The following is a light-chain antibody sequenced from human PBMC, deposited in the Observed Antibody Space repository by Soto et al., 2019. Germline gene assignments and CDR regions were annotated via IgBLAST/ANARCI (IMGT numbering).Light chain of an antibody. Sequence: EIVLTQSPGTLSLSPGESATLSCRASQSVSSNSLAWYRRNPGQPPSLLIYGTSTRATDIPRRFSGSGSGKDFNITITRLVPQDFAVYFCQQYGDSPPTFGQGTQVEVK. CDR1: QSVSSNS. V-gene: IGKV3-20*01. CDR2: GTS. J-gene: IGKJ1*01. CDR3: QQYGDSPPT.